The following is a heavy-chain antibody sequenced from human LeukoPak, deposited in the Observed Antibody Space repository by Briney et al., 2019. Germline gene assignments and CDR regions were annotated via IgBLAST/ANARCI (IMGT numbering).Heavy chain of an antibody. CDR3: TLIQGWGSGSYYRDF. D-gene: IGHD3-10*01. V-gene: IGHV3-23*01. J-gene: IGHJ4*02. CDR2: TDTGGST. Sequence: GGSLRLSCAASGFIFSSYAMNWARQAPEKGLEWVSATDTGGSTFYADPVKGRFIVSRDNSKSTLYLQMNSLKTEDTAVYYCTLIQGWGSGSYYRDFWGQGTLVTVSS. CDR1: GFIFSSYA.